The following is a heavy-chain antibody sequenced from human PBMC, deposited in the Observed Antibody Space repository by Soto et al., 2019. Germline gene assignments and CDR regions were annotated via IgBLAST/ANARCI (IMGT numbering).Heavy chain of an antibody. CDR2: VSYRGIT. CDR1: GGSVSSGSYY. V-gene: IGHV4-61*01. Sequence: PSETLSLTCSVSGGSVSSGSYYWSWIRQPPGKGLEWIGQVSYRGITNYNPSLKSRVTISVDTSKNQLSLNLNSVTAADTAAYYCAREFRDGYSQVARFFFDYWGQGTLVTVSS. CDR3: AREFRDGYSQVARFFFDY. J-gene: IGHJ4*02. D-gene: IGHD4-4*01.